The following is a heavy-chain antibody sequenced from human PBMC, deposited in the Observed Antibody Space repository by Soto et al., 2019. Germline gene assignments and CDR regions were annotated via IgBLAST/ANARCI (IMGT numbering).Heavy chain of an antibody. CDR3: ARGGHVVVVTAALDY. Sequence: QVQLMQSGAEVKKPGASVKVSCKASGDTFTDYYIHWVRQAPGQGLEWMGTVNPSGGHTTYAQHFLVRVTMTRDTSTSTLYIELTSLTSDDTAIYYWARGGHVVVVTAALDYWGQGTLVTVSS. D-gene: IGHD2-21*02. CDR2: VNPSGGHT. J-gene: IGHJ4*02. V-gene: IGHV1-46*01. CDR1: GDTFTDYY.